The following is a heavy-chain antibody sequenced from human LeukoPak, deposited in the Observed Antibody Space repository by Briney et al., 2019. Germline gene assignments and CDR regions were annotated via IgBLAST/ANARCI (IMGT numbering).Heavy chain of an antibody. J-gene: IGHJ4*02. V-gene: IGHV4-39*07. D-gene: IGHD2-2*02. CDR3: ARDAANCSSTSCYTGGYDY. Sequence: PSETLSLTCIVSGGSISGSNYYWGWIRQAPGKGLEWIGSIYYSGITHYNASLKSRVTISVDMSTNQFFLRLSSVTAADTAVYYCARDAANCSSTSCYTGGYDYWGQGTLVTVSS. CDR2: IYYSGIT. CDR1: GGSISGSNYY.